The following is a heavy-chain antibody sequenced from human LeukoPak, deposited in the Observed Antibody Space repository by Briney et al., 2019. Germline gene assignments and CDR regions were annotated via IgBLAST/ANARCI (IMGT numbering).Heavy chain of an antibody. V-gene: IGHV4-34*01. CDR1: GGSFSGYY. D-gene: IGHD2-15*01. CDR2: INHSGST. CDR3: ARGEPGYCSGGSCYPFDY. J-gene: IGHJ4*02. Sequence: PSETLSLTCAVYGGSFSGYYWSWIRQPPGKGLEWIGEINHSGSTNYNPSLKSRVTISVDTSKNQFSLKLSSVTAADTAVYYRARGEPGYCSGGSCYPFDYWGQGTLVTVSS.